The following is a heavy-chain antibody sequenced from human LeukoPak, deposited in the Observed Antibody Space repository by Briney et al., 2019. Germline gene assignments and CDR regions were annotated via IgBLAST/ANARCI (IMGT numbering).Heavy chain of an antibody. CDR2: IIPIFGTA. D-gene: IGHD3-22*01. J-gene: IGHJ4*02. V-gene: IGHV1-69*13. CDR3: ARDRQAYYDSSGYSGYDY. CDR1: GGTFSSYA. Sequence: SVKVSCKASGGTFSSYAISWVRQAPGQGLEWMGGIIPIFGTANYAQKSQGRVTITADESTSTAYMELSSLRSEDTAVYYCARDRQAYYDSSGYSGYDYWGQGTLVTVSS.